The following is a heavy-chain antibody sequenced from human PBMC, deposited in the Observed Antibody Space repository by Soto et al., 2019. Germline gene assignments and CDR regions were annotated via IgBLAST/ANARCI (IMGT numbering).Heavy chain of an antibody. J-gene: IGHJ4*02. D-gene: IGHD3-22*01. V-gene: IGHV4-34*01. Sequence: SETLSLTCAVYGGSFSGYYWSWIRQPPGKGLEWIGEINHSGSTNYNPSLKSRVTISVDTSKNQFSLKLSSVTAADTAVYYCASFYYYDSSGVFDYWGQGTLVTVSS. CDR3: ASFYYYDSSGVFDY. CDR1: GGSFSGYY. CDR2: INHSGST.